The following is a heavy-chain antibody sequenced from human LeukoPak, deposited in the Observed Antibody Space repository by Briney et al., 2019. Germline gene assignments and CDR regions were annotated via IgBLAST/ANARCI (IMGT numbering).Heavy chain of an antibody. J-gene: IGHJ4*02. CDR2: IYSRGDT. CDR3: ARFGSSWYYGFDY. V-gene: IGHV3-66*01. Sequence: GGSLRLSCAASEFIVSINYMTWVRQAPGKGLEWVSLIYSRGDTKYADSVKGRFTISRDNAKNSLYLQMNSLRAEDTAVYYCARFGSSWYYGFDYWGQGTLVTVSS. CDR1: EFIVSINY. D-gene: IGHD6-13*01.